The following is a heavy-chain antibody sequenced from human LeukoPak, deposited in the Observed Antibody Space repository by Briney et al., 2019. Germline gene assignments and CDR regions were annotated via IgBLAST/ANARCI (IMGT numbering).Heavy chain of an antibody. V-gene: IGHV3-48*01. Sequence: GGSLRLSCAASGFTVSSDYMSWVRQAPGKGLEWLAYIIGSSSIIYYADSVKGRFTISRDNSKNTLYLQMNSLRAEDTAVYYCAKGRTYYYDSSGYSLDYWGQGTLVTVSS. D-gene: IGHD3-22*01. CDR1: GFTVSSDY. J-gene: IGHJ4*02. CDR3: AKGRTYYYDSSGYSLDY. CDR2: IIGSSSII.